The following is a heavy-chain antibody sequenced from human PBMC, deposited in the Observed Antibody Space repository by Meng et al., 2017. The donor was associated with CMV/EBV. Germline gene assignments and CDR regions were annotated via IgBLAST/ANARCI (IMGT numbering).Heavy chain of an antibody. J-gene: IGHJ4*02. D-gene: IGHD2-2*01. V-gene: IGHV3-30-3*01. CDR3: ARGGGFCSVAGCYGIDY. CDR1: GFPFSSYT. Sequence: GGSLRLSCAASGFPFSSYTIHWVRQAPGKGLEWVALISSDGSNKDYADSVKGRFTISRDNSKNTLSLQMNSLRTEDTAVYYCARGGGFCSVAGCYGIDYWGQGTVVTVSS. CDR2: ISSDGSNK.